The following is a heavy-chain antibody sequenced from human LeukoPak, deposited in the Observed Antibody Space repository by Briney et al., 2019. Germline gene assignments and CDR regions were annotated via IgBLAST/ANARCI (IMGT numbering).Heavy chain of an antibody. CDR3: ARDFKLVRGSFDY. CDR1: GGSISRSSYS. D-gene: IGHD3-10*01. Sequence: PSETLSLTCTVSGGSISRSSYSWGWLRQPPGKGLEWIGSIYYTGSTYYNPSLKSRVTISVHTSENQFSLKLSSVTAADTAVYYCARDFKLVRGSFDYWGQGTLVTVSS. J-gene: IGHJ4*02. V-gene: IGHV4-39*07. CDR2: IYYTGST.